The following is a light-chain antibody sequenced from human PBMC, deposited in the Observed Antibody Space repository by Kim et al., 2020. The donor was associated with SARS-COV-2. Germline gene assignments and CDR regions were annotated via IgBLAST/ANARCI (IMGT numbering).Light chain of an antibody. CDR3: QQYNHWPLT. J-gene: IGKJ4*01. CDR2: DIS. Sequence: EIVMTQSPATLSVSPGERATLSCRASQSVNNKLVWYQQKPGQAPRLLIYDISTRASGVPARFSGSGSGTEFTLTISSLQSEDFALYYCQQYNHWPLTFGGGTKVDIK. V-gene: IGKV3-15*01. CDR1: QSVNNK.